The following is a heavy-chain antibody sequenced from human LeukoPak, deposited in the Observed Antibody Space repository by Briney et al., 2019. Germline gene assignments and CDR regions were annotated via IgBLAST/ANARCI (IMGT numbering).Heavy chain of an antibody. CDR1: GFTFSSYA. CDR3: ARVAEPIAAAGPPPGEFDY. V-gene: IGHV3-30-3*01. CDR2: ISYNGSNK. J-gene: IGHJ4*02. D-gene: IGHD6-13*01. Sequence: PGGSLRLSCAASGFTFSSYAMHWVRQAPGKGLEWVAVISYNGSNKYYADSVKGRFTISRDNSKNTLYLQMNSLRAEDTAVYYCARVAEPIAAAGPPPGEFDYWGQGTLVTVSS.